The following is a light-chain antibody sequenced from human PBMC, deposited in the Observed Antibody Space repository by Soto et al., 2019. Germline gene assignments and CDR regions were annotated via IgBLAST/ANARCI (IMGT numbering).Light chain of an antibody. CDR3: QQYNNWPLT. J-gene: IGKJ1*01. Sequence: ERVKTPAPAALSVSQEERATLSCRTRQSVSSNLAWYQQKPGQAPRLLIYGASTRATGIPARFSGSGSGTEFTLTISSLQSEDFAVYYCQQYNNWPLTFGQGTKVDIK. V-gene: IGKV3-15*01. CDR1: QSVSSN. CDR2: GAS.